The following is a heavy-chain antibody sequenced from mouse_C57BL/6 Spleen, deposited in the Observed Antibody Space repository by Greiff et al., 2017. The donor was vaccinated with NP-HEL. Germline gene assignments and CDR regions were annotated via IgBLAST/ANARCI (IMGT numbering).Heavy chain of an antibody. CDR2: IRSKSNNYAT. CDR3: VRPPLFYYGGRDFDV. D-gene: IGHD1-1*01. CDR1: GFSFNTYA. J-gene: IGHJ1*03. V-gene: IGHV10-1*01. Sequence: GGGLVQPKGSLKLSCAASGFSFNTYAMNWVRQAPGKGLEWVARIRSKSNNYATYYADSVKDRFTISRDDSESMLYLQMNNLKTEDTAMYYCVRPPLFYYGGRDFDVWGTGTTVTVSS.